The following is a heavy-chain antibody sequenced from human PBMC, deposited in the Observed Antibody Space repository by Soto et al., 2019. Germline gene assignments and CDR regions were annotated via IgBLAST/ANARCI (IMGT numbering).Heavy chain of an antibody. CDR1: GFTFSSYA. V-gene: IGHV3-23*01. D-gene: IGHD2-2*01. J-gene: IGHJ4*02. CDR2: ISNSGGNT. CDR3: AKGCSTSSCIA. Sequence: PGGSLRLSCAASGFTFSSYAMRWVRQAPGKGLEWVSGISNSGGNTYYADSVKGRFTISRDNSKNTLYLQMNSLRAEDTAIYYCAKGCSTSSCIAWGQGTLVTVSS.